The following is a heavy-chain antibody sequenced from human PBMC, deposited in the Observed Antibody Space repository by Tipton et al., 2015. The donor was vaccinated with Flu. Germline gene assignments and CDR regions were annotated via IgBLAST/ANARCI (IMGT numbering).Heavy chain of an antibody. CDR1: GFTFNNAW. CDR2: IKSKSDGGTT. D-gene: IGHD1/OR15-1a*01. CDR3: TTEGTGPDF. Sequence: SLRLSCAASGFTFNNAWMSWVRQAPGKGLEWVGRIKSKSDGGTTDSAAPVKGRFTISRDDSKNTLYPEMNSLKIEDTGVYYRTTEGTGPDFWGQGTLVTVSS. J-gene: IGHJ4*02. V-gene: IGHV3-15*01.